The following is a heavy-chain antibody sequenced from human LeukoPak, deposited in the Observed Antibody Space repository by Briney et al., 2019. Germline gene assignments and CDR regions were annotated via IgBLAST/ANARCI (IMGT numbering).Heavy chain of an antibody. J-gene: IGHJ4*02. CDR3: ARDYSASGSLDS. CDR2: VKQDGSEK. CDR1: GFTFNSHW. Sequence: PGGSLRPSCAASGFTFNSHWMNWVRQAPGKGLEWVGNVKQDGSEKYYGDSVKGRFTISRDNAKNSLYLQMNSLRVGDTAVYYCARDYSASGSLDSWGQGTLVTVSS. D-gene: IGHD3-10*01. V-gene: IGHV3-7*04.